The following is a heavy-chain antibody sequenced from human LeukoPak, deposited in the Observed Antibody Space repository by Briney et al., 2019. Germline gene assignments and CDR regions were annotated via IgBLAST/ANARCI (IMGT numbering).Heavy chain of an antibody. CDR3: ARGIAAVAY. CDR2: INHSGST. D-gene: IGHD6-19*01. CDR1: GGSFSCYY. Sequence: PSETLSLTCAVYGGSFSCYYWSWIRQPPGKGLEWIGEINHSGSTNYNPSLKSRVTISVDTSKNQFSLKLSSVTAADTAVYYCARGIAAVAYWGQGTLVTVSS. V-gene: IGHV4-34*01. J-gene: IGHJ4*02.